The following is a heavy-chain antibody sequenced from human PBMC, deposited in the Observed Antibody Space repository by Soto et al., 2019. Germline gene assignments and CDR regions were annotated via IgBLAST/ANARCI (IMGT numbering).Heavy chain of an antibody. V-gene: IGHV5-10-1*01. D-gene: IGHD2-2*01. J-gene: IGHJ4*02. CDR2: IDPSDSYT. CDR1: GYSFTSYW. Sequence: PGESLKISCKGSGYSFTSYWISWVRQVPGKGLEWMGRIDPSDSYTNYSPSFQGHVTISADKSISTAYLQWSSLKASDTAMYYCAIMPGVVPAATGDYWGQGTLVTVSS. CDR3: AIMPGVVPAATGDY.